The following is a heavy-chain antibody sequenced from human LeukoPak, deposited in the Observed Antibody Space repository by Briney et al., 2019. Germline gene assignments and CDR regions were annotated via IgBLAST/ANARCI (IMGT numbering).Heavy chain of an antibody. J-gene: IGHJ3*02. V-gene: IGHV1-18*01. Sequence: ASVKVSCKASGGTFSSYAISWVRQAPGQGLEWMGWISAYNGNTNYAQKLQGRVTMTTDTSTSTAYMELRSLRSDDTAVYYCARDQQQWLALSDAFDIWGQGTMVTVSS. CDR2: ISAYNGNT. CDR3: ARDQQQWLALSDAFDI. D-gene: IGHD6-19*01. CDR1: GGTFSSYA.